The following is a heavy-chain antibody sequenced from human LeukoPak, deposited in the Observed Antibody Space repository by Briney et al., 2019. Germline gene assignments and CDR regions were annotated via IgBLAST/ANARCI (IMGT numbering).Heavy chain of an antibody. D-gene: IGHD6-19*01. CDR3: GRPTKYWLVRGNGVDV. Sequence: GASLRLSCAASGFSFSSYAMTWVRQAPGKGLEWVSSIDAGGGDTYHSDSVKGRFTISRDNSMNTLYLQMNSLRADDTAVYYCGRPTKYWLVRGNGVDVWGQGTTVAVSS. CDR1: GFSFSSYA. J-gene: IGHJ6*02. CDR2: IDAGGGDT. V-gene: IGHV3-23*01.